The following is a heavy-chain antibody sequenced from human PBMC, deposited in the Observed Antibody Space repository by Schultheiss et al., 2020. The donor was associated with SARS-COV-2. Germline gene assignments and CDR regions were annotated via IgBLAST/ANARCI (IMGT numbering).Heavy chain of an antibody. J-gene: IGHJ6*02. CDR1: GYTFTGYY. D-gene: IGHD3-10*01. V-gene: IGHV1-2*04. CDR2: INPNSGGT. CDR3: ARVPRGSGNGMDV. Sequence: ASVKVSCKASGYTFTGYYMHWVRQATGQGLEWMGWINPNSGGTNYAQKFQGWVTMTRDTSISTAYMELSRLRSDDTAVYYCARVPRGSGNGMDVWGQGTTVTVSS.